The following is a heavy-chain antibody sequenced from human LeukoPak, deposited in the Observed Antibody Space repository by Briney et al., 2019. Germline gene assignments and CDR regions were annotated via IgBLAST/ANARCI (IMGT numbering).Heavy chain of an antibody. D-gene: IGHD1-26*01. CDR3: AKDWEWELRAFDL. CDR2: ISWNSGSI. J-gene: IGHJ3*01. Sequence: GWSLRLSFASSGFTFDHYAMHWVRQAPVKGLEGVSVISWNSGSIGYADSVKGRFTISRDNAKNSLYLQMNSPRAEDTALYYCAKDWEWELRAFDLWGQGTMVTVSS. V-gene: IGHV3-9*01. CDR1: GFTFDHYA.